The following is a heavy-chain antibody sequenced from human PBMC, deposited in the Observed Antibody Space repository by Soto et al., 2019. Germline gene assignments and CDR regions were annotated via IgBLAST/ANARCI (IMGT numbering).Heavy chain of an antibody. Sequence: GGSLRLSCAASGFTFSSYAMSWVRQAPGKGLEWVSAISGSGGSTYYADSVKGRFTISRDNSKNTLYLQMNSLRAEDTAVYYCAKDPGVLNGYYYYYYGMDVWGQGTTVTVSS. CDR2: ISGSGGST. V-gene: IGHV3-23*01. D-gene: IGHD5-18*01. CDR3: AKDPGVLNGYYYYYYGMDV. CDR1: GFTFSSYA. J-gene: IGHJ6*02.